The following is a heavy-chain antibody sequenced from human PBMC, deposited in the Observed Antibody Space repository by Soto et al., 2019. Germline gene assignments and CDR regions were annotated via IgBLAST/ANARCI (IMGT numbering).Heavy chain of an antibody. D-gene: IGHD3-3*01. Sequence: EVQLLESGGGLVQPGGSLRLSCAASGFTFSSYDMSWVRQAPGKGLEWVSGIDVGGGSAYYADSVKGRFTIYRDNSKNTLHVQLNSLRSEDTAIYYCAKEDDAWTNGHFNVWGQGTVVTVSS. V-gene: IGHV3-23*01. CDR2: IDVGGGSA. CDR3: AKEDDAWTNGHFNV. J-gene: IGHJ3*01. CDR1: GFTFSSYD.